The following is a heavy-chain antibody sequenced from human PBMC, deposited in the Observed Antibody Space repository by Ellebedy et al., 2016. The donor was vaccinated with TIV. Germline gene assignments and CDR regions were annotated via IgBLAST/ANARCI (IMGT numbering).Heavy chain of an antibody. CDR1: GFTFSSHG. J-gene: IGHJ6*02. CDR2: IWDDGSKK. CDR3: ARPTVPATICGACGMDV. D-gene: IGHD2-2*01. Sequence: GESLKISCVVPGFTFSSHGMHWVRQAPGKGLEWVAVIWDDGSKKKSADSVKGRFTISRDNSKNTVDLQMNSLRAEDTAVYYCARPTVPATICGACGMDVWGQGTTVIVSS. V-gene: IGHV3-33*01.